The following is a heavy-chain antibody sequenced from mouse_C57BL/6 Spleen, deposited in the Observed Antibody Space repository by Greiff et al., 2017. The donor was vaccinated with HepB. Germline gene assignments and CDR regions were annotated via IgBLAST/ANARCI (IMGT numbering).Heavy chain of an antibody. Sequence: EVQLQQSGTVLARPGASVKMSCKTSGYTFTSYWMHWVKQRPGQGLEWIGAIYPGNSDTSYNQKFKGKAKLTAVTSASTAYMELSSLTNEDSAVYYSTRGDGYLYYYAMDYWGQGTSVTVSS. J-gene: IGHJ4*01. V-gene: IGHV1-5*01. CDR1: GYTFTSYW. CDR3: TRGDGYLYYYAMDY. D-gene: IGHD2-3*01. CDR2: IYPGNSDT.